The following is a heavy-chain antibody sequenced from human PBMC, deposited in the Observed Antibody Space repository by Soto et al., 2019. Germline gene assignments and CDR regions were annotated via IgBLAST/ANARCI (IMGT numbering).Heavy chain of an antibody. CDR1: GYTFTSYA. CDR2: INAGNGNT. CDR3: ARGNTDDILTGYYQYYFDY. J-gene: IGHJ4*02. V-gene: IGHV1-3*01. Sequence: GASVKVSCKASGYTFTSYAMHWARQAPGQRLEWMGWINAGNGNTKYSQKFQGRVTITRDTSASTAYMELSSLRSEDTAVYYCARGNTDDILTGYYQYYFDYWGQGTLVTVSS. D-gene: IGHD3-9*01.